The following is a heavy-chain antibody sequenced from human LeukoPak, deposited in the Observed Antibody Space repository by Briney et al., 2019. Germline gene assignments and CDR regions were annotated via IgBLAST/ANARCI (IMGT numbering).Heavy chain of an antibody. V-gene: IGHV4-59*03. D-gene: IGHD6-19*01. J-gene: IGHJ4*02. CDR2: IYYTGDT. CDR3: AGMPVGGLRQFDS. Sequence: SETLSLTCADSGDSINKYYWSWIRQPPGKGLEWIAYIYYTGDTNYSPSLKSRVAISIDTSKNQFSLKLTSVTAADTAVYFCAGMPVGGLRQFDSWGQGALVTVS. CDR1: GDSINKYY.